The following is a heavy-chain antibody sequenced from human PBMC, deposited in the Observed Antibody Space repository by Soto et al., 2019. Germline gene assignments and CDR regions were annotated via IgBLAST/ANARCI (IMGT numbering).Heavy chain of an antibody. CDR3: ARVTADFPNRQWDY. D-gene: IGHD6-19*01. Sequence: PVESLKIACTGSGYIFTNYWICCLRQMPGRGLEWMGIIYPGDSDTRYSPSFQGQVAISADNSVSTAYLQWSSLKASDTAMYYCARVTADFPNRQWDYWGQGTLVTVSS. V-gene: IGHV5-51*01. CDR1: GYIFTNYW. CDR2: IYPGDSDT. J-gene: IGHJ4*02.